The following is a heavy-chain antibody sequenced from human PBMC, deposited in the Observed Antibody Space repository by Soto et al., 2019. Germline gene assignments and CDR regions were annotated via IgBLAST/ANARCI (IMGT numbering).Heavy chain of an antibody. CDR2: ISYDGSNK. Sequence: SLRLSCAASGFTFSSYGMHWVRQAPGKGLEWVAVISYDGSNKYYADSVKGRFTISRDNSKNTLYLQMNSLRAEDTAVYYCAKDYGYCSGGSCYSSGCFDPWGQGTLVTVSS. CDR3: AKDYGYCSGGSCYSSGCFDP. D-gene: IGHD2-15*01. V-gene: IGHV3-30*18. J-gene: IGHJ5*02. CDR1: GFTFSSYG.